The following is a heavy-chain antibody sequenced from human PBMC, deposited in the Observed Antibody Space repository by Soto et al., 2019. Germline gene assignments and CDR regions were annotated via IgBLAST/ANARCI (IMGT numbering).Heavy chain of an antibody. D-gene: IGHD2-15*01. CDR3: ARGQDIVVVVAATLDY. CDR1: GFTFSSYG. V-gene: IGHV3-33*01. CDR2: IWYDGSNK. Sequence: QVQLVESGGGVVQPGRSLRLSCAASGFTFSSYGMHWVRQAPGKWLEWVAVIWYDGSNKYYADSVKGRFTISRDNSKNTLYLQMNSLRAEDTAVYYCARGQDIVVVVAATLDYWGQGTLVTVSS. J-gene: IGHJ4*02.